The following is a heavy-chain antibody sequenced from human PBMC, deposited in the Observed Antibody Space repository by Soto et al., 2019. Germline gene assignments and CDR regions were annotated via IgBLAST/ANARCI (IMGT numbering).Heavy chain of an antibody. V-gene: IGHV4-34*01. CDR2: INHSGTI. CDR3: ATGGGFVESRMVWFDP. CDR1: GGSLSGSY. J-gene: IGHJ5*02. Sequence: SSETLSLTCAVYGGSLSGSYWSWSRQTPEKGLEWIGTINHSGTINYNPSLRSRVTISIHTSKNEFSLRLTSVTAADTAVYYCATGGGFVESRMVWFDPWGQGTLVTVSS. D-gene: IGHD2-15*01.